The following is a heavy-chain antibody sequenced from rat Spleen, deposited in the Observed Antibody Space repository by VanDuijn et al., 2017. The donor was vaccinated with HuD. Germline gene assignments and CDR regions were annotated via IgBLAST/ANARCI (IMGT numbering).Heavy chain of an antibody. Sequence: QVQLKESGPGLVQSSQTLSLTCNVSGFSLISYAVNWVRQPPGRGLEWIAAISSDGSTYYNSALKSRLSISRDTSKSQVFLKMNSLQTEDTAIYFCARWRYTTDWFAYWGQGTLVTVSS. CDR2: ISSDGST. J-gene: IGHJ3*01. V-gene: IGHV2-6*01. CDR3: ARWRYTTDWFAY. D-gene: IGHD1-6*01. CDR1: GFSLISYA.